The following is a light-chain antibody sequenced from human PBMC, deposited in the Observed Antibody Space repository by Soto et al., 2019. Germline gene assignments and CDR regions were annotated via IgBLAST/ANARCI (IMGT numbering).Light chain of an antibody. Sequence: EIVLTQSPGTLSLSPGERATLSCRASQYVSSNSLAWYQQKPGQAPSLLIYDASTRATGIPDRFSGSGSGTDFTLTISRLEPEDFAVYYCQQYGRSPFTFGQGTKLQIK. J-gene: IGKJ2*01. CDR1: QYVSSNS. CDR3: QQYGRSPFT. CDR2: DAS. V-gene: IGKV3-20*01.